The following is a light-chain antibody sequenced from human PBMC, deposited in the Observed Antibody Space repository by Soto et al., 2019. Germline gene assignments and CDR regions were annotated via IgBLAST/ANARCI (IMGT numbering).Light chain of an antibody. CDR3: QQYGSSPWT. CDR1: QTVRNNY. J-gene: IGKJ1*01. V-gene: IGKV3-20*01. Sequence: EIVLTQSPGTLSLSPGERGTLSCRASQTVRNNYLAWYQQKPGQAPRLLIYDASSRATGIPDRFSGGGSGTDFTLTISRLEPEDFAVYYCQQYGSSPWTFGQGTKVDIK. CDR2: DAS.